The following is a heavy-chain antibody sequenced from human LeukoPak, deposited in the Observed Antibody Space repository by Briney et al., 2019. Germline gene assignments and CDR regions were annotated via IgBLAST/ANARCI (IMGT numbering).Heavy chain of an antibody. V-gene: IGHV4-59*01. D-gene: IGHD3-10*01. J-gene: IGHJ4*02. CDR2: IYYSGST. CDR3: ARGIPKYYYGSGPLDY. CDR1: GGSTSSYY. Sequence: PSETLSLTCTVSGGSTSSYYWSWIRQPPGKGLEWIGYIYYSGSTNYNPSLKSRVTISVDTSKNQFSLKLSSVTAADTAVYYCARGIPKYYYGSGPLDYWGQGTLVTVSS.